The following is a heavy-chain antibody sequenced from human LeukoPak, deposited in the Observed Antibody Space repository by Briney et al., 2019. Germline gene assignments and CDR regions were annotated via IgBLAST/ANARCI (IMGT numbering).Heavy chain of an antibody. CDR2: ISGSGGST. V-gene: IGHV3-23*01. Sequence: GVSLRLSCAASGFTFSSYAMSWVRQAPGKGLEWVSAISGSGGSTYYADSVKGRFTISRDNSKNTLYLQMNSLRAEDTAVYYCAKDRKRGNYFDYWGQGTLVTVSS. CDR1: GFTFSSYA. CDR3: AKDRKRGNYFDY. D-gene: IGHD3-10*01. J-gene: IGHJ4*02.